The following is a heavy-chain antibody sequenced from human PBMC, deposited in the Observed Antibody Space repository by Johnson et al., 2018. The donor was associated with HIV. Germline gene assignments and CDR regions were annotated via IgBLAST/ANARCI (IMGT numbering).Heavy chain of an antibody. V-gene: IGHV3-74*01. CDR3: ARDRKWVAARSGDAFDI. D-gene: IGHD6-6*01. CDR1: GFTFSSYW. J-gene: IGHJ3*02. CDR2: INSDGSST. Sequence: VQLVESGGGFVQPGGSLRLSCAVSGFTFSSYWMHWVRQAPGKGLVWVSRINSDGSSTRYADSVKGRFTISRDNAKNTLYLQMNSLRAEDTAVYYCARDRKWVAARSGDAFDIWGQGTMVTVSS.